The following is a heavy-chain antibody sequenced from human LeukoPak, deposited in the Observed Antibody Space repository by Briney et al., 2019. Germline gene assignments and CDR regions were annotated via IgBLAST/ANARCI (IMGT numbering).Heavy chain of an antibody. CDR3: ARDCSSTSCYWVDAFDI. CDR1: GGSISSYY. D-gene: IGHD2-2*01. J-gene: IGHJ3*02. CDR2: IYYSGST. Sequence: SETLSLTCTVSGGSISSYYWSWIRQPPGKGLEWIGYIYYSGSTNYNPSLKSRVTISVDTSKNQFSLKLSSVTAADTAVYYCARDCSSTSCYWVDAFDIWGQGTMVTVSS. V-gene: IGHV4-59*01.